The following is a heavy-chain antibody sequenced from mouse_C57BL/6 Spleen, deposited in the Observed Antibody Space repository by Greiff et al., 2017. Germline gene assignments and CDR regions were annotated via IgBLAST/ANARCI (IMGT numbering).Heavy chain of an antibody. CDR2: IHPNSGST. CDR3: AREEYDGYPWFAY. D-gene: IGHD2-3*01. J-gene: IGHJ3*01. Sequence: QVQLQQPGAELVKPGASVKLSCKASGYTFTSYWMHWVKQRPGQGLEWIGMIHPNSGSTNYNEKFKSKATLTVDKSSSTAYMQLSSLTSEDSAVXYCAREEYDGYPWFAYWGQGTLVTVSA. CDR1: GYTFTSYW. V-gene: IGHV1-64*01.